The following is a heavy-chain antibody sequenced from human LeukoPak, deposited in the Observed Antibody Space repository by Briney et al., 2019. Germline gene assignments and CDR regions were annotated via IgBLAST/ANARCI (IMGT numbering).Heavy chain of an antibody. V-gene: IGHV3-7*01. CDR1: GFTFSSYA. Sequence: GGSLRLSCAASGFTFSSYAMSWVRQAPGKGLEWVANIKQDGSEKYYVDSVKGRFTISRDNAKSSLYLQMNSLRAEDTAVYYCARPRPGWSSVMPYFDYWGQGTLVTVSS. CDR3: ARPRPGWSSVMPYFDY. J-gene: IGHJ4*02. CDR2: IKQDGSEK. D-gene: IGHD3-16*01.